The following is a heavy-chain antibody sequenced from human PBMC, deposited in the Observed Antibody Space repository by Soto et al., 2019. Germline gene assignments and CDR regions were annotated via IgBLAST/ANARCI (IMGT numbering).Heavy chain of an antibody. CDR2: ISAYNGNT. CDR3: ARISGYDGDNWSDP. Sequence: QVQLVQSGAEVKKPGASVKVSCKASGYTFTSHGITWVRQAPGQGLERMGWISAYNGNTNYAQKLQGRVTMTTDTSTSTGYVERRSLRSDDTAVDYCARISGYDGDNWSDPWGQGTLVTVSS. CDR1: GYTFTSHG. D-gene: IGHD5-12*01. J-gene: IGHJ5*02. V-gene: IGHV1-18*01.